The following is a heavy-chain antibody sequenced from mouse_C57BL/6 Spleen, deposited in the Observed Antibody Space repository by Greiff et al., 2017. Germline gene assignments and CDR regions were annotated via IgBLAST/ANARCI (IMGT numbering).Heavy chain of an antibody. Sequence: EVKLVESGPGLVKPSQSLSLTCSVTGYSITSGYYWNWIRQFPGNKLEWMGYISYDGSNNYNPSLKNRISITRDTSKNQFFLKLNSVTTEDTATYYCAKVGGGYYFDYWGQGTTLTVSS. CDR1: GYSITSGYY. V-gene: IGHV3-6*01. D-gene: IGHD1-1*02. J-gene: IGHJ2*01. CDR2: ISYDGSN. CDR3: AKVGGGYYFDY.